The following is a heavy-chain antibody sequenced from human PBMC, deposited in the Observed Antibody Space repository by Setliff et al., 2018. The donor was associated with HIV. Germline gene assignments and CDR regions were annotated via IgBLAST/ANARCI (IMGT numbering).Heavy chain of an antibody. D-gene: IGHD6-13*01. CDR2: ISTSGST. J-gene: IGHJ5*02. Sequence: TLSLTCTVSGGSIRSGSYYWTWIRQPAGKGLEWIGHISTSGSTNYNPSLKSRVTISVDSSKNQFSLRLSSVTAADTAVYYCAREWVLAATGTGIGPWGQGTLVTVSS. CDR3: AREWVLAATGTGIGP. V-gene: IGHV4-61*09. CDR1: GGSIRSGSYY.